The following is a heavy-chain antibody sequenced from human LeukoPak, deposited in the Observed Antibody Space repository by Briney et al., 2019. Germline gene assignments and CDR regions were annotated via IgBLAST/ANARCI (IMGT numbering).Heavy chain of an antibody. CDR2: ISVSGNT. D-gene: IGHD4-17*01. CDR3: AKAADYGDSARLYYYYTDV. Sequence: PGGSLRLSCAASGFTLSSYAMSWVRQGPGKGLEWVSAISVSGNTYHADSVKGRFTISRDSYKNTLYLQMNSLRAEDTAVYHCAKAADYGDSARLYYYYTDVWGKGTTVTISS. J-gene: IGHJ6*03. CDR1: GFTLSSYA. V-gene: IGHV3-23*01.